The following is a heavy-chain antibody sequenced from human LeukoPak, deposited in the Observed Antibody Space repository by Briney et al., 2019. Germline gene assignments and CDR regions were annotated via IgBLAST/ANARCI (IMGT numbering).Heavy chain of an antibody. CDR1: GFTFSIYI. D-gene: IGHD5-18*01. J-gene: IGHJ4*02. CDR3: GRDGSRTRGYIYGYDY. Sequence: PGGSLRLSCAASGFTFSIYIMNWVRQAPGKGLEWVSSISINNSYIYYADSVKGRFTISRDNAKNSLYLQMNSLRAEDTAVYYCGRDGSRTRGYIYGYDYWGQGTLITVSA. V-gene: IGHV3-21*01. CDR2: ISINNSYI.